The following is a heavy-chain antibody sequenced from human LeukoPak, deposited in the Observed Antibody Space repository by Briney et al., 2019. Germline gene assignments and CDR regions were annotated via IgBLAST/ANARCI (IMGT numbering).Heavy chain of an antibody. V-gene: IGHV4-39*01. D-gene: IGHD3-22*01. CDR3: ASLRPITTGFDY. J-gene: IGHJ4*02. CDR1: GGSISSSSYY. Sequence: SETLSLTCTVSGGSISSSSYYWGWIRQPPGKGLEWIGSIYYSGSTYYNPSLKSRVTISVDTSKNQFSLKLSSVTVADTAVYYCASLRPITTGFDYWGQGTLVTVSS. CDR2: IYYSGST.